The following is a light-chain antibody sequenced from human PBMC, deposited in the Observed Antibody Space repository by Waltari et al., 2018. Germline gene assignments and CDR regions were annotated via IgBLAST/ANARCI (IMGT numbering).Light chain of an antibody. Sequence: QPVLTQPPSSSASPGESARLTCTLPSDFNVGDFIIYWYQQRPGSPPRFLLYYNSDSEKAQASGVPIRFFGSKAASASAGILLIAGLQSEDEADYYGMFWPSNVWVFGGGTKLTVL. V-gene: IGLV5-37*01. CDR3: MFWPSNVWV. J-gene: IGLJ3*02. CDR2: YNSDSEK. CDR1: SDFNVGDFI.